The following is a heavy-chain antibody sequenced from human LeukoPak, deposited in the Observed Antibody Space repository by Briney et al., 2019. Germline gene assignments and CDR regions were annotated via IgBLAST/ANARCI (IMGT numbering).Heavy chain of an antibody. D-gene: IGHD2-2*01. J-gene: IGHJ6*03. V-gene: IGHV1-69*13. CDR3: ARCPIVVVPAAVTWDYYMDV. Sequence: ASVKVSCKASGGTFSSYAISWVRQAPGQGLEWMGGIIPIFGTANYAQKFQGRVTITADESTSTAYMELSSPRSEDTAVYYCARCPIVVVPAAVTWDYYMDVWGKGTTVTVSS. CDR1: GGTFSSYA. CDR2: IIPIFGTA.